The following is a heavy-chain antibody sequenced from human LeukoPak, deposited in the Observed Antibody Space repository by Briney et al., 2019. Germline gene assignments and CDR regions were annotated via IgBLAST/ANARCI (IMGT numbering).Heavy chain of an antibody. CDR1: GFTFSSYG. J-gene: IGHJ4*02. D-gene: IGHD3-9*01. V-gene: IGHV3-30*18. CDR3: AKGSLQSYYDILTGYLPFDY. CDR2: ISYDGSNK. Sequence: GRSLRLSCAASGFTFSSYGMHWVRQAPGRGLEWVSVISYDGSNKYYADSVKGRFTISRDNSKNTLYLQMNSLRAEDTAVYYCAKGSLQSYYDILTGYLPFDYWGQGTLVTVSS.